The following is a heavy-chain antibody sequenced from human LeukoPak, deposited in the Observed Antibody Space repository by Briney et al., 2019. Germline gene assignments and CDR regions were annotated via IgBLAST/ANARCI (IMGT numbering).Heavy chain of an antibody. Sequence: GGSLRLSCAASGFTFSSYAMSWVRQAPGQGLEWVSAISGSGGSTYYADSVKGRFTISRDTSKNTLYLQMNRLRADDTGVYYCAKESSSGYYYPTTAVDYWGQGTLVTVSS. CDR2: ISGSGGST. J-gene: IGHJ4*02. CDR3: AKESSSGYYYPTTAVDY. V-gene: IGHV3-23*01. D-gene: IGHD3-22*01. CDR1: GFTFSSYA.